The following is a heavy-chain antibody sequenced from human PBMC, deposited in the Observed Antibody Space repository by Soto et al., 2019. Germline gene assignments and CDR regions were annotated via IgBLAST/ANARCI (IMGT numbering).Heavy chain of an antibody. CDR3: ARLQLGGDRMLNWFDP. J-gene: IGHJ5*02. D-gene: IGHD2-21*02. CDR2: INVYNGDR. CDR1: GYIITKYG. Sequence: ASVKLSCKGQGYIITKYGIGWVRHAPGHGLEWMGLINVYNGDRKVAQKFQDRVSMTTDTATDTAYMELKSLRSGDTAVYYCARLQLGGDRMLNWFDPWGQGTLVTVSS. V-gene: IGHV1-18*01.